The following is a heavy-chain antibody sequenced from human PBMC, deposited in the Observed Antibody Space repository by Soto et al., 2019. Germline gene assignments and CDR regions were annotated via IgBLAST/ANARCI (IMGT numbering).Heavy chain of an antibody. J-gene: IGHJ6*03. Sequence: AGGSLRLSCAASRFTFSSYGMHWVRQAPGKGLEWVAVIWYDGSNKFYADSVKGRFTISRDNSKNTLYLQMNSLRAEDTAVYYCARDYLPTVTTHYYMDVWGKGTTVTVSS. V-gene: IGHV3-33*01. CDR3: ARDYLPTVTTHYYMDV. D-gene: IGHD4-17*01. CDR1: RFTFSSYG. CDR2: IWYDGSNK.